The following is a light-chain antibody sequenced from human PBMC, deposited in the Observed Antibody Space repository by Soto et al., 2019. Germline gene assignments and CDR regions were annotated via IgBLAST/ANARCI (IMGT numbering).Light chain of an antibody. Sequence: ALTQPASVSGSPGQSITISCTGTSSDVGSYNYVSWYQLHPGKAPKLMIYEVSNRPSGVSNRFSGSKSGDTASLTISGLQAEDEADYYCSSYTTRTTLYVFGTGTKVTVL. CDR3: SSYTTRTTLYV. CDR1: SSDVGSYNY. J-gene: IGLJ1*01. CDR2: EVS. V-gene: IGLV2-14*01.